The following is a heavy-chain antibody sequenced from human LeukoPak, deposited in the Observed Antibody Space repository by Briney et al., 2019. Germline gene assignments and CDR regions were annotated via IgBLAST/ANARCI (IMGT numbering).Heavy chain of an antibody. J-gene: IGHJ4*02. CDR2: ILSISSLI. V-gene: IGHV3-21*01. D-gene: IGHD6-19*01. CDR1: GFSLSSNS. CDR3: ARSPLLPSAQPSGAGTVFDY. Sequence: PGGSLRLSCVPSGFSLSSNSMNWVRQAPGNGLEWVSSILSISSLIYYADAVKGRFNISRDNTKNSLYLQMNSLRDQDTAVYYGARSPLLPSAQPSGAGTVFDYWGQGTLVTVSS.